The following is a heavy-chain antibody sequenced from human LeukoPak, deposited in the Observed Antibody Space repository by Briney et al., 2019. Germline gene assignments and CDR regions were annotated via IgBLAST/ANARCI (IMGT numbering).Heavy chain of an antibody. J-gene: IGHJ3*02. D-gene: IGHD3-22*01. CDR3: ARETKYYYDSSGYYPDAFDI. V-gene: IGHV1-18*01. CDR2: ISGYNGNT. CDR1: GYTFSNYG. Sequence: ASVKVSCKASGYTFSNYGISWVRQAPGQGLECMGWISGYNGNTNYAQKLQGRVTMTTDTSTRTAYMELRSLTSDDTAVYYCARETKYYYDSSGYYPDAFDIWGQGTMVTVSS.